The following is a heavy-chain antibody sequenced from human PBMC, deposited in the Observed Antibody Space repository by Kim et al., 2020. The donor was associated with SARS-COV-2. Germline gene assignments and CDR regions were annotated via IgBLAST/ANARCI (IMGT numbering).Heavy chain of an antibody. CDR2: SSSSSSTI. Sequence: GGSLRLSCAASGFTFSSYSMNWVRQAPGKGLEWVSYSSSSSSTIYYADSVKGRFTISRDNAKNSLYLQMNSLRDEDTAVYYCARSYYDFWSGYSYYYYYGMAVWGQGTTVTVSS. CDR3: ARSYYDFWSGYSYYYYYGMAV. V-gene: IGHV3-48*02. CDR1: GFTFSSYS. J-gene: IGHJ6*02. D-gene: IGHD3-3*01.